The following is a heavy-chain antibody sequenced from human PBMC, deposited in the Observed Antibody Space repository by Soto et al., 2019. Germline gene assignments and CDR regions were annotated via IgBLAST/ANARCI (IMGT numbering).Heavy chain of an antibody. J-gene: IGHJ6*02. D-gene: IGHD3-10*01. V-gene: IGHV1-69*01. CDR2: IIPNFDTP. CDR3: AVAMVREILIFEASGMHV. CDR1: GGSFNNYA. Sequence: QVHLVQSGAEVKKPGSSVKVSCKTSGGSFNNYAVSWVRQAPGQGLEWMGGIIPNFDTPNYAQKFQDRVTMIADESTSTVYMELRCLRSNDTAVYYCAVAMVREILIFEASGMHVWGQGTTVIVSS.